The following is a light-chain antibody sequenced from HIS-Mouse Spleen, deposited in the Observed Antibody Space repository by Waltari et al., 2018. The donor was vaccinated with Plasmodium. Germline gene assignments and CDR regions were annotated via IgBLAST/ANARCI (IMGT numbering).Light chain of an antibody. CDR1: QGLSSY. Sequence: AIWMTQSPSLLSASTGDRVTNSCRMSQGLSSYLAWYQQKPGKAPELLIYAASTLQSGVPSRFSGSGSGTDFTLTISCLQSEDFATYYCQQYYSFPYTFGQGTKLEIK. CDR2: AAS. V-gene: IGKV1D-8*02. CDR3: QQYYSFPYT. J-gene: IGKJ2*01.